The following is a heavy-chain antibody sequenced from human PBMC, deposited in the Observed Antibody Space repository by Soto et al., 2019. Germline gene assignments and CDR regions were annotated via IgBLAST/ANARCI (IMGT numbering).Heavy chain of an antibody. CDR3: ASPIGGSYNAFDI. V-gene: IGHV1-46*01. CDR2: TNPSGSIT. D-gene: IGHD1-26*01. Sequence: ASVKVSCKASGYTFISYYIHWVRQAPGRGLQWMGITNPSGSITTYAQKFQGRVTMTRDTSTSTVYMELSSLTSDDTAVYYCASPIGGSYNAFDIWGQGTMVTVSS. J-gene: IGHJ3*02. CDR1: GYTFISYY.